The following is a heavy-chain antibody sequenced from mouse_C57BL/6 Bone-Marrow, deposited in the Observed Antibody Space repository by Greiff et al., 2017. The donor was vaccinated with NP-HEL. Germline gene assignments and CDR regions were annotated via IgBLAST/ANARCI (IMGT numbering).Heavy chain of an antibody. J-gene: IGHJ4*01. V-gene: IGHV1-7*01. D-gene: IGHD2-4*01. CDR3: ARRVYYDYDRGFWDYAMDY. CDR1: GYTFTSYW. Sequence: VQLQQSGAELAKPGASVKLSCKASGYTFTSYWMHWVKQRPGQGLEWIGYINPSSGYTKYNQKFKDKATLTADKSSSTAYMQLSSLTYEDSAVYYCARRVYYDYDRGFWDYAMDYWGQGTSVTVSS. CDR2: INPSSGYT.